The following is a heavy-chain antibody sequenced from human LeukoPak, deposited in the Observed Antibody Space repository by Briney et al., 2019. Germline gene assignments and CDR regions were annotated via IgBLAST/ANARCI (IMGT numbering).Heavy chain of an antibody. J-gene: IGHJ4*02. CDR3: ARGYCSSTSCLPLDY. CDR1: GGSISSGGYY. D-gene: IGHD2-2*01. Sequence: SQTLSLTCTVSGGSISSGGYYWSWIRQPPGKGLEWIGYIYHSGSTYYNPSLKSRVTISVDRSKNQFSLRLSSVTAADTAVYYCARGYCSSTSCLPLDYWGQGTLVTVSS. CDR2: IYHSGST. V-gene: IGHV4-30-2*01.